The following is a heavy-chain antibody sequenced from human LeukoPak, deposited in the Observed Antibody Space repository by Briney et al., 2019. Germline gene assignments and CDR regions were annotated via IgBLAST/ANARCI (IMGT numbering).Heavy chain of an antibody. CDR2: IKQDGSEQ. CDR3: ARDLGEVGEDFDY. V-gene: IGHV3-7*01. D-gene: IGHD3-10*01. J-gene: IGHJ4*02. Sequence: GGSLRLSCAASGFTFSTYWMNWVRQAPGKGLEWVANIKQDGSEQYYMDSVKGRFTISRDNAKNSLYLQMNSLRAEDTAVYYCARDLGEVGEDFDYWGQGTLVTVSS. CDR1: GFTFSTYW.